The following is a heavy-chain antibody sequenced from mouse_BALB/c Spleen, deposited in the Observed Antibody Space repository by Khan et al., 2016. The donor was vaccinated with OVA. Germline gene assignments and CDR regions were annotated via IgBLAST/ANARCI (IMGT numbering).Heavy chain of an antibody. CDR2: ISTGGHYT. J-gene: IGHJ4*01. D-gene: IGHD2-2*01. CDR3: SRRLVDYYAMDY. V-gene: IGHV5-9-3*01. CDR1: GFTFSSYA. Sequence: EVELVESGGGFVKPGGSLKLSCSASGFTFSSYAMSWVRQTPEKRLEWVAPISTGGHYTFYAVSVKGRFTISRDNAKNTLYLQMSSLRSDDTAMYYCSRRLVDYYAMDYCGQGTSVTVSS.